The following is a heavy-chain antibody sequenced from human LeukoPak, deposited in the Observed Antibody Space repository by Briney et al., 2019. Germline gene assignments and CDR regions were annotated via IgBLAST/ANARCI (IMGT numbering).Heavy chain of an antibody. CDR1: GNSLSELS. J-gene: IGHJ4*02. V-gene: IGHV1-24*01. CDR3: TTRSGDFWSGFVN. CDR2: FDPEAAKM. D-gene: IGHD3-3*01. Sequence: ASVTVSCTFSGNSLSELSIQWVRHAPGNGLECMGGFDPEAAKMVYAQNFQGRVTMTEDPSTQTAYMELSGLTADDTAVYYCTTRSGDFWSGFVNWGQGTLVTVSS.